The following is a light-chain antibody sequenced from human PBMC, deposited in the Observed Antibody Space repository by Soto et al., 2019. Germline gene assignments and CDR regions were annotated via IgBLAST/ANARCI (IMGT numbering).Light chain of an antibody. Sequence: QSVLTQPRSVSGSPGQSVTVSCTGTSRDVGIYNYVSWYQQRPGTAPKVMIYDVTKRPSGVPDRFSGSKSANTASLTISGLQADDEADYYCATWDSALSAGVFGGGTKLTVL. V-gene: IGLV2-11*01. CDR1: SRDVGIYNY. J-gene: IGLJ3*02. CDR3: ATWDSALSAGV. CDR2: DVT.